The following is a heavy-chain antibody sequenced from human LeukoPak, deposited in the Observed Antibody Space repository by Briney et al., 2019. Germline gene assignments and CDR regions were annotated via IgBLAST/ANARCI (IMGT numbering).Heavy chain of an antibody. D-gene: IGHD5-24*01. Sequence: PGGSLRLSFGASGFTFSTSWMHLVRQAPGEGLVWVSQINGDGGRTRYADSVKGRLTISRDNAKNTVYLQMNSLRTDDTAMYYCARGRNGFFDYWGHGTLVTVSS. J-gene: IGHJ4*01. CDR3: ARGRNGFFDY. V-gene: IGHV3-74*01. CDR1: GFTFSTSW. CDR2: INGDGGRT.